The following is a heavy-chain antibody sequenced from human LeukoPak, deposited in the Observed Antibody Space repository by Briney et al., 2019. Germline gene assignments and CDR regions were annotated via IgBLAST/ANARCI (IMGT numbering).Heavy chain of an antibody. CDR2: IWYDGSNK. D-gene: IGHD1-26*01. Sequence: GGSLRLSCAASGFTFSSYGMHWVRQAPGKGLEWVAVIWYDGSNKYYADSVKGRFTISRDNSKNTLYLQMNSLRAEDTAVYYCAKVGLHSGSYYFDYWGQGTLVTVSS. CDR1: GFTFSSYG. CDR3: AKVGLHSGSYYFDY. J-gene: IGHJ4*02. V-gene: IGHV3-33*03.